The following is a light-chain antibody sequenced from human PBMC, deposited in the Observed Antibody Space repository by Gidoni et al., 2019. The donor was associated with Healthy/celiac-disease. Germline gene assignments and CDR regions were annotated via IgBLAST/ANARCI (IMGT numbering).Light chain of an antibody. J-gene: IGLJ2*01. Sequence: QSALTQPAYVSGSPGPALTIHCTGTSSDGGCYNYVSWYQQPPGKAPKLMIYDVINRPSGGSNRFSVSKSGNTASLTISGLQAEDEADYYFSSYTSSSPLVFGGWTNLTVL. CDR2: DVI. CDR3: SSYTSSSPLV. CDR1: SSDGGCYNY. V-gene: IGLV2-14*01.